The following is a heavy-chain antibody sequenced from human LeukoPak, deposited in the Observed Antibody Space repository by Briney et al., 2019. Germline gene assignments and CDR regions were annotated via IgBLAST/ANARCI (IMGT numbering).Heavy chain of an antibody. D-gene: IGHD3-16*01. J-gene: IGHJ4*02. V-gene: IGHV4-59*01. CDR2: VYHTGHT. CDR3: SRHRFGHLFDY. CDR1: GDSISGYY. Sequence: PSETLSLTCTASGDSISGYYWSCIRHPPGKGLEWIGYVYHTGHTHYSPSLKSRVTVSLDTSRNQVSLILSSVTAASTAVYYCSRHRFGHLFDYWGQGTLVFVSS.